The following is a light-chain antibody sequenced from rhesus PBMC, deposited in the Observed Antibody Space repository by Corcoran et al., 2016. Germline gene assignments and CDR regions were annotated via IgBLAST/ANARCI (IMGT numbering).Light chain of an antibody. V-gene: IGLV1-60*01. CDR1: SSNIGSNS. CDR2: YND. J-gene: IGLJ1*01. CDR3: AAWDDSLSGYI. Sequence: QSVLTQPPSASEAARKSVTISCSGSSSNIGSNSVSWYQQLPGTAPKLLIYYNDPRASGVSDRFSGSKSGTSASLAISGLQTEDEADYYCAAWDDSLSGYIFGAGTRLTVL.